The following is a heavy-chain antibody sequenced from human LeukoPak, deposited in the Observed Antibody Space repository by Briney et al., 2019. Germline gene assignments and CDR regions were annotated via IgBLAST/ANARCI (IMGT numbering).Heavy chain of an antibody. V-gene: IGHV4-59*11. CDR2: IYYSGST. D-gene: IGHD3-22*01. Sequence: PSETLSLTCTDTGGSISSRYWSWIREPPGKGLEWIGYIYYSGSTNYNPSLKSRVTISVDTSKNQFSLKLSSVTAADTAVYYCARDYYDSSGYHVLGYWGQGTLVTVSS. CDR1: GGSISSRY. CDR3: ARDYYDSSGYHVLGY. J-gene: IGHJ4*02.